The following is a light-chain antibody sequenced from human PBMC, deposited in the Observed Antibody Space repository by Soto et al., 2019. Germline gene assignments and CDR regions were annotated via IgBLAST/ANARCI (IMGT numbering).Light chain of an antibody. Sequence: QSALAQPASVSRSPGQSITISCTGTSNDVGHFNYVSWFQQHPGKAPKLLIFDVNNWPSGVSDRFSGSKSGNTASLTISGLQPEDETDYYCTSFTTSDTFGFGSGTKVTVL. J-gene: IGLJ1*01. CDR1: SNDVGHFNY. CDR3: TSFTTSDTFG. V-gene: IGLV2-14*03. CDR2: DVN.